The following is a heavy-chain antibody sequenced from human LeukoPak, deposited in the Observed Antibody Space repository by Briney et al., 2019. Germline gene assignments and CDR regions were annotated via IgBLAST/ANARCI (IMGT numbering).Heavy chain of an antibody. Sequence: PSETLSLTCTVSGGSISSSSYYWGWIRQPPGKGLEWIGSIYYSGSTYYNPSLKSRVTISVDTSKNQFSLRLSSVTAADTAVYYCARRTPMASVPFDYWGQGTLVTVSS. CDR1: GGSISSSSYY. CDR2: IYYSGST. D-gene: IGHD5-18*01. V-gene: IGHV4-39*07. CDR3: ARRTPMASVPFDY. J-gene: IGHJ4*02.